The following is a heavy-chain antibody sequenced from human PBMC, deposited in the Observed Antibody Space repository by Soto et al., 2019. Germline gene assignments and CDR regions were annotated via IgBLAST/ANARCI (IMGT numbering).Heavy chain of an antibody. CDR2: ISYDGRNK. J-gene: IGHJ6*02. Sequence: GGSLRLSCAASGFTFSSYGMHWVRQAPGKGLEWVAVISYDGRNKYYADSVKGRFTISRDNSKNTLSLQMNSLSAEDTAVYYCAGDAAAAGRDPRSYSYGRDVWGQGTTVTVSS. V-gene: IGHV3-30*03. CDR3: AGDAAAAGRDPRSYSYGRDV. CDR1: GFTFSSYG. D-gene: IGHD6-13*01.